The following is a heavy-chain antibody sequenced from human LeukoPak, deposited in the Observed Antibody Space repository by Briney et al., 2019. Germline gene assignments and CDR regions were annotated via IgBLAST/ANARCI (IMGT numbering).Heavy chain of an antibody. Sequence: SETLSLTCTVSGGSISSYYWSWIRQPAGKGLEWIGRIYTSGSTNYNPSLKSRVTISVDTSKNQFSLKLSSVTAADTAVYYCAREGPATAIREIWFDPWGQGTLVTVSS. CDR1: GGSISSYY. D-gene: IGHD2-21*02. CDR2: IYTSGST. V-gene: IGHV4-4*07. J-gene: IGHJ5*02. CDR3: AREGPATAIREIWFDP.